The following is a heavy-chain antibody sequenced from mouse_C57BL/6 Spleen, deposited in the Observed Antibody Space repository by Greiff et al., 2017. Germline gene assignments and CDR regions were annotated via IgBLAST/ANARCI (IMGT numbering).Heavy chain of an antibody. J-gene: IGHJ2*01. CDR3: APATGTGDY. CDR2: IYPGDGDT. D-gene: IGHD4-1*01. CDR1: GYAFSSSW. Sequence: VQLQQSGPELVKPGASVKISCKASGYAFSSSWMNWVKQRPGKGLEWIGRIYPGDGDTNYNGKFKGKATLTADKSSSTAYMQRSSLTSEDSAVYFCAPATGTGDYWGQGTTLTVSS. V-gene: IGHV1-82*01.